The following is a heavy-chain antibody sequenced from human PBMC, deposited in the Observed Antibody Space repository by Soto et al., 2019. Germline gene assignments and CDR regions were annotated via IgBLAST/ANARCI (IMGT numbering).Heavy chain of an antibody. CDR3: TTALWFGELLTH. Sequence: GSLRLSCAAPGFTFSNAWMSWVRQAPGKGLEWVGRIKSKTDGGTTDYAAPVKGRFTISRDDSKNTLYLQMNSLKTEDTAVYYCTTALWFGELLTHWGQGTLVTVSS. J-gene: IGHJ4*02. D-gene: IGHD3-10*01. CDR1: GFTFSNAW. CDR2: IKSKTDGGTT. V-gene: IGHV3-15*01.